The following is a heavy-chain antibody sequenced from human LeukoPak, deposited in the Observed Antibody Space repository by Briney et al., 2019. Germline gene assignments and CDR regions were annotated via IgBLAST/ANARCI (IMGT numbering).Heavy chain of an antibody. CDR1: GFTFSSYW. CDR2: IKQDGSEK. J-gene: IGHJ4*02. Sequence: GGSLRLSCTASGFTFSSYWMSWVRQAPGKGLEWVANIKQDGSEKYYVDSVKGRFTISRDNAKNSLYLQMNSLRAEDTAVYYCASYYYDYVWGSYRYTGYFDYWGQGTLVTVSS. V-gene: IGHV3-7*01. CDR3: ASYYYDYVWGSYRYTGYFDY. D-gene: IGHD3-16*02.